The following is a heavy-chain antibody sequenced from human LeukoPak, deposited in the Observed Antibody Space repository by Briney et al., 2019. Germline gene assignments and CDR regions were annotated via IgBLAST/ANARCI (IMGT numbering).Heavy chain of an antibody. CDR1: GFSFSSYA. J-gene: IGHJ4*02. Sequence: GGSLRLSCAASGFSFSSYAMSWVRQAPGKGLEWVSVISGSGGGTNYADSVKGRFTISRDNSKNTLYLQVNSLRAEDTAVYYCARDGHAGTDYWGQGTLVTVSS. CDR2: ISGSGGGT. D-gene: IGHD6-13*01. CDR3: ARDGHAGTDY. V-gene: IGHV3-23*01.